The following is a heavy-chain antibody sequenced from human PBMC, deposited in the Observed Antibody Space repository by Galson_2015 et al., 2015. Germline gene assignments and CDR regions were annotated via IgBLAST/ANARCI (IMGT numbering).Heavy chain of an antibody. V-gene: IGHV1-18*01. D-gene: IGHD3-10*01. CDR2: ISAYNGNT. Sequence: SVKLSCKASGYTFTSYGISWVRQAPGQGLEWMGWISAYNGNTNYAQRLQGRVTMTTDTSTSTAYMELRSLRSDDTAVYYCARDYYDSGSYYKGYFDYWGQGTLVTVSS. CDR1: GYTFTSYG. CDR3: ARDYYDSGSYYKGYFDY. J-gene: IGHJ4*02.